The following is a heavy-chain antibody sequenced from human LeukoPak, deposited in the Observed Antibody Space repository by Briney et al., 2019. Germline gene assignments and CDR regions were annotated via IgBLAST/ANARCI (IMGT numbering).Heavy chain of an antibody. CDR3: ARAPSSGQPNYFDY. Sequence: GGSLRLSCAASGFTVSSNYMSWVRQAPGKGLEWVSVIYSGGSAYYADSVKGRFTISRDNSKNTLYLQMNSLRAEDTAVYYCARAPSSGQPNYFDYWGQGTLVTVSS. D-gene: IGHD6-19*01. CDR2: IYSGGSA. V-gene: IGHV3-53*01. J-gene: IGHJ4*02. CDR1: GFTVSSNY.